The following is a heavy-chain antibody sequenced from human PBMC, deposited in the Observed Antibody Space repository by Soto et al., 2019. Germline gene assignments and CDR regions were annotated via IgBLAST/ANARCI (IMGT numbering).Heavy chain of an antibody. CDR3: ARDPGYSNYDFDY. CDR1: GFTFSSHA. CDR2: IWYDRSKK. J-gene: IGHJ4*02. V-gene: IGHV3-33*01. Sequence: QVQLVESGGGVVQPGRSLRLSCVASGFTFSSHAMHWVREAPGKGREWVAVIWYDRSKKYYADSVKGQFTVARDDSKNTLYLQMNSLRVEDTAVYYCARDPGYSNYDFDYWGQGTLVTVSP. D-gene: IGHD5-12*01.